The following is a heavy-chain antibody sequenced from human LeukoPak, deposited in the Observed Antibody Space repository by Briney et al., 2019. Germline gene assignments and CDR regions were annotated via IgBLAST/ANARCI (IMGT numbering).Heavy chain of an antibody. D-gene: IGHD2-2*03. CDR1: GFTFSNYA. CDR3: ACGYCSSTSCFVDY. J-gene: IGHJ4*02. Sequence: PGGSLRLSCAASGFTFSNYAMIWVRQAPGKGLEWVSAITGSYNAQYADSVKGRFTISRDNSKNTLYLQMNSLRAEDTAVYYCACGYCSSTSCFVDYWGQGTLVTVSS. V-gene: IGHV3-23*01. CDR2: ITGSYNA.